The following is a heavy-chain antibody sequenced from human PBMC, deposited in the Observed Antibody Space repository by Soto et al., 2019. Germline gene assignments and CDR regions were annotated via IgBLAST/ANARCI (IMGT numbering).Heavy chain of an antibody. CDR1: GGSISSGDYY. CDR3: ARAIDSSSRWFDP. J-gene: IGHJ5*02. CDR2: IYYSGST. V-gene: IGHV4-30-4*01. Sequence: PSETLSLTCTVSGGSISSGDYYWSWIRQPPGKGLEWIGYIYYSGSTYDNPSLKSRVTISVDTSKNQFSLKLSSVTAAATAVYYCARAIDSSSRWFDPWGQGTLVTVSS. D-gene: IGHD6-6*01.